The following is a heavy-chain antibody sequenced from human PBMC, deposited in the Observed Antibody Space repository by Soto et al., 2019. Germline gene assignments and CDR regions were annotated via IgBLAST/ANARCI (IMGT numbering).Heavy chain of an antibody. D-gene: IGHD6-19*01. Sequence: QVQVVESGGGVVQPGRSLRLSCTASGFTFSGHAMHWVRQPPGKGLEWVAQIWYDGSNTYYADSVKGRFTISRDNSKNTLYVQMDSLRVEDTAVYYCARDGQSLAPYALDVWGQGTSVTVSS. V-gene: IGHV3-33*01. CDR2: IWYDGSNT. CDR1: GFTFSGHA. CDR3: ARDGQSLAPYALDV. J-gene: IGHJ6*02.